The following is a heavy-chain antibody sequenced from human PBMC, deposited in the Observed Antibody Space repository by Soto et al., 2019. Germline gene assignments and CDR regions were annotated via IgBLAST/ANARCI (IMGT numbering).Heavy chain of an antibody. V-gene: IGHV4-39*01. CDR1: GGSISSSSYY. D-gene: IGHD3-3*01. J-gene: IGHJ4*02. CDR2: IYYSGST. Sequence: PSETLSLTCTVSGGSISSSSYYWGWIRQPPGKGLEWIGSIYYSGSTYYNPSLKSRVTISVDTSRNQFSLKLSSVTAADTAVYYCARRITIFGVVTPYYFDYWGQGTLVTVSS. CDR3: ARRITIFGVVTPYYFDY.